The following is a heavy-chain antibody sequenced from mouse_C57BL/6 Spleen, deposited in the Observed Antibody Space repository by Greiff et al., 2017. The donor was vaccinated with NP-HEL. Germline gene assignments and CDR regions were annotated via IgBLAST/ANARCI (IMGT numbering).Heavy chain of an antibody. CDR3: ARYLYYGNYRAMDY. D-gene: IGHD2-1*01. Sequence: EVNVVESGGGLVQPGGSLSLSCAASGFTFTDYYMSWVRQPPGKALEWLGFIRNKANGYTTEYSASVKGRFTISRDNSQSILYLQMNALRAEDSATYYCARYLYYGNYRAMDYWGQGTSVTVSS. CDR2: IRNKANGYTT. J-gene: IGHJ4*01. CDR1: GFTFTDYY. V-gene: IGHV7-3*01.